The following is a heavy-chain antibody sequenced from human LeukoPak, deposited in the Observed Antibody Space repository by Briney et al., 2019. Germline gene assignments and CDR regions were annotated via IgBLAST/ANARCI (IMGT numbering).Heavy chain of an antibody. D-gene: IGHD5-12*01. V-gene: IGHV4-61*02. J-gene: IGHJ4*02. CDR3: ARDVEGVATSYFDY. CDR1: GGSISSGGYY. Sequence: SQTLSLTCTVSGGSISSGGYYWSWIRQHPGKGLEWIGRIYTSGSTNYNPSLKSRVTMSVDTSKNQFSLKLSSVTAADTAVYYCARDVEGVATSYFDYGGQGTLVTVSS. CDR2: IYTSGST.